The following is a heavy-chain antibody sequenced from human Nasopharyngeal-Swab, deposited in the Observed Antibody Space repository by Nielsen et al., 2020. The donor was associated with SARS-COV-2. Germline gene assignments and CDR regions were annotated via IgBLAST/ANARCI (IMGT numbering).Heavy chain of an antibody. D-gene: IGHD4-17*01. CDR2: ISSSGSTI. V-gene: IGHV3-11*01. J-gene: IGHJ3*02. Sequence: GESLKISCAASGFTFSDYYMSWIRQAPGKGLEWVSYISSSGSTIYYADSVKGRFTISRGNAKNSLYLQMNSLRAEDTAVYYCAKVTTRSHPNIWGQGTMVTVSS. CDR1: GFTFSDYY. CDR3: AKVTTRSHPNI.